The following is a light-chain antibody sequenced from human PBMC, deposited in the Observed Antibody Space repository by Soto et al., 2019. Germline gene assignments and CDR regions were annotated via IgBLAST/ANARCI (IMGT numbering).Light chain of an antibody. CDR3: SSYAGSHGV. CDR1: SSDVGGYNY. J-gene: IGLJ1*01. Sequence: QSALTQPPSASGSPGQSVTISCTGTSSDVGGYNYVSWYQQHPGKAPKLMIYEVSKRPSGVPDRFSGSKSGNTASLTVSGLQAEDEADYYCSSYAGSHGVFGTGTKLTVL. CDR2: EVS. V-gene: IGLV2-8*01.